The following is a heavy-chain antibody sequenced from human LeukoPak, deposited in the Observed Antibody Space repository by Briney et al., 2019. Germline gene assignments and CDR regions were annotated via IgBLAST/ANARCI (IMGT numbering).Heavy chain of an antibody. CDR2: IHTSGST. J-gene: IGHJ4*02. CDR3: ARDTYICGSSAYYFDY. CDR1: GGSISSYY. Sequence: PSETLSLTCTVSGGSISSYYWSWIRQPAGKGLEWIGRIHTSGSTDYNPSLKSRVTMSVDTSRNQFSLKLSSVTAADTAVYYRARDTYICGSSAYYFDYWGQGTLVTVSS. D-gene: IGHD5-18*01. V-gene: IGHV4-4*07.